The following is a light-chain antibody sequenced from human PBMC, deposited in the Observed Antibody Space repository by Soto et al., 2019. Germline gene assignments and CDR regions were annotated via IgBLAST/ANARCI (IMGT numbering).Light chain of an antibody. V-gene: IGLV2-18*02. J-gene: IGLJ2*01. CDR3: SSYTSISTPVV. CDR2: EVN. Sequence: QSALTQPPSVSGSPGQSVTMSCTGTSSDVGSHDRVSWYQQPPGTAPKLIIYEVNNRPSGVPDRFSGSKAGNTASLTISGLQPEDEADDYCSSYTSISTPVVFGGGTQLTVL. CDR1: SSDVGSHDR.